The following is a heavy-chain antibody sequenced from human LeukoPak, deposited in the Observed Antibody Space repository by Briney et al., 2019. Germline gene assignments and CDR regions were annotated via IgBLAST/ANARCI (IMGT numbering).Heavy chain of an antibody. CDR2: LGIAGDT. CDR1: GFTVSSYA. Sequence: GGSLRLSCAASGFTVSSYAMHWVRQPIGKGLEWVSALGIAGDTFYPGSVKGRFTISRENARNSLYLQMNSLRAEDTAVYYCARESGSSGWTHIDYWGQGTLVTVSS. V-gene: IGHV3-13*01. CDR3: ARESGSSGWTHIDY. D-gene: IGHD6-19*01. J-gene: IGHJ4*02.